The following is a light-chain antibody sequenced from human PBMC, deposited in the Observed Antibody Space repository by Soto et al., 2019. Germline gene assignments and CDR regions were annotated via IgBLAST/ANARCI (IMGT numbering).Light chain of an antibody. V-gene: IGLV1-44*01. CDR1: RPNIGDNP. CDR3: ASWDDSLNGGV. Sequence: QSVLTQPPSASGTPGQRVTISCSGSRPNIGDNPVNWYQQLPGTAPRLLISTNNQRPSGVPDRFSGSKSGTSASLAISGLQSEDEADYYCASWDDSLNGGVFGGGTKLTVL. CDR2: TNN. J-gene: IGLJ3*02.